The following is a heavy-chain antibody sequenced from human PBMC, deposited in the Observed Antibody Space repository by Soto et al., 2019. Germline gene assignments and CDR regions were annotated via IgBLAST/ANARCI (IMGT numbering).Heavy chain of an antibody. CDR2: IYYSGST. J-gene: IGHJ4*02. CDR1: SGHY. CDR3: AIQEVTTFGYFDY. V-gene: IGHV4-39*01. Sequence: SGHYWGWMRQEKGKGLEWIGSIYYSGSTYYNPSLKSRVTISVDTSKNQFSLKLSSVTAADTAVYYCAIQEVTTFGYFDYWGQGTLVTVS. D-gene: IGHD4-17*01.